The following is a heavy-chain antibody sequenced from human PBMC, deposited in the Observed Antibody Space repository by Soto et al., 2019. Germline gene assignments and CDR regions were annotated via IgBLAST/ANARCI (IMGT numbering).Heavy chain of an antibody. CDR1: GFTVSNYA. CDR3: VKERSGTSSADS. CDR2: ISGSGDRT. V-gene: IGHV3-23*01. Sequence: EVQLLESGGGLVQPGGSLRLSCAASGFTVSNYAMSWLRQPPGKGLEWVSAISGSGDRTYYADSVKGRFTISRDNSKNTLYLQMNSLRDEDSAVYYCVKERSGTSSADSWGQGTLVTVSS. D-gene: IGHD2-2*01. J-gene: IGHJ4*02.